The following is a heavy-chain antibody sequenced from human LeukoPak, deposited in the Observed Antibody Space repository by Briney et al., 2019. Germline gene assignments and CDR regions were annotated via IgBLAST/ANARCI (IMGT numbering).Heavy chain of an antibody. Sequence: PSETLSLTCAVSGYSISSGYYWGWIRQPPGKGLEWIGSIYHSGSTYYNPSLKSRVTISVDTSKNQFSLKLNSVTAADTAVYYCARYYDFLSYMDVWGKGTTVTVSS. CDR2: IYHSGST. J-gene: IGHJ6*03. D-gene: IGHD3-3*01. V-gene: IGHV4-38-2*01. CDR3: ARYYDFLSYMDV. CDR1: GYSISSGYY.